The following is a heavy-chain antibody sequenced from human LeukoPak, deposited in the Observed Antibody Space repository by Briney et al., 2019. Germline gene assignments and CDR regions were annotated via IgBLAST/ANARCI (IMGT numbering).Heavy chain of an antibody. CDR1: GFTFSSYE. CDR2: ISSSGSTI. CDR3: AVVVVPAAELVPDAFDI. J-gene: IGHJ3*02. D-gene: IGHD2-2*01. V-gene: IGHV3-48*03. Sequence: PGGSLRLSRAASGFTFSSYEMNWVRQAPGKGLEWVSYISSSGSTIYYADSVKGRFTISRDNAKNSLYLQMNSLRAEDTAVYYCAVVVVPAAELVPDAFDIWGQGAMVTVPS.